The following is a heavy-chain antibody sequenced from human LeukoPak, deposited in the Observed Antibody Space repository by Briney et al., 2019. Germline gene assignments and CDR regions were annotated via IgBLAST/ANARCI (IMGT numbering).Heavy chain of an antibody. V-gene: IGHV4-39*01. CDR3: ARIGHGANSHLKWYFDV. J-gene: IGHJ2*01. CDR2: VFYSGSA. D-gene: IGHD4-23*01. CDR1: GVSISTSIYY. Sequence: SETLSLTCDVPGVSISTSIYYWAWIRQPPGKGLEWIGSVFYSGSAYYSPSFKSRLGIPLDTSKNQFSLQLSSVTVADTAVYYCARIGHGANSHLKWYFDVWGRGTLVTVSS.